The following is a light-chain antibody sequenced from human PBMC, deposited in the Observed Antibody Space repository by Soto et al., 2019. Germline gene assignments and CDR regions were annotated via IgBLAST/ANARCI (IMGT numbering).Light chain of an antibody. J-gene: IGLJ2*01. V-gene: IGLV3-21*02. Sequence: SYELTQPPSVSVAPGQTARITCGGNNIGSKSVHWYKQKPGQAPVLVVYDDSDRPSGIPERFSGYNSGNTATLTIRRVEDGDEADYYCQVWDSSSDLFGGGTTLNVL. CDR3: QVWDSSSDL. CDR1: NIGSKS. CDR2: DDS.